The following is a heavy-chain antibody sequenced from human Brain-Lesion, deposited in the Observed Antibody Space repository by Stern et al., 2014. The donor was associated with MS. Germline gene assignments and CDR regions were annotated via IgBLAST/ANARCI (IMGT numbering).Heavy chain of an antibody. D-gene: IGHD4-17*01. Sequence: EVQLVESGGGLIVPGRSLRLSCTASGFSCGDYALNWIRQAPGKGLAWVGFIRREGYGGAVEYAASVKGRFTISRDDSKSIAYLQVNGLKTEDTAVYYCTRDRLDYGYSYFDYWGQGTLVTVSS. CDR3: TRDRLDYGYSYFDY. V-gene: IGHV3-49*03. J-gene: IGHJ4*02. CDR1: GFSCGDYA. CDR2: IRREGYGGAV.